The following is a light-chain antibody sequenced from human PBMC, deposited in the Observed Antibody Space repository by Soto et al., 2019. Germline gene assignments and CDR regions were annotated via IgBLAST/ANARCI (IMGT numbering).Light chain of an antibody. CDR2: DTS. J-gene: IGKJ5*01. V-gene: IGKV3-15*01. Sequence: EIIMKKSPATRSVSHVGLGAAGVRGSRGIGDTLAWYQLKPGQTPRPLIYDTSIRATGVPARFSGSGSGTEFTLTISSLQSEDFAAYYCQQYNNWPSFGHGTRLEIK. CDR3: QQYNNWPS. CDR1: RGIGDT.